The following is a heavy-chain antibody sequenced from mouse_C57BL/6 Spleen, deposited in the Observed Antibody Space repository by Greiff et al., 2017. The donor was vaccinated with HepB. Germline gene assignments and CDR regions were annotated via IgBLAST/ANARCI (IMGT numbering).Heavy chain of an antibody. V-gene: IGHV5-16*01. Sequence: EVMLVESEGGLVQPGSSMKLYCTASGFTFSDYYMAWVRQVPEKGLEWVANINYDGSSTYYLDSLKSRFIISRDNAKNILYLQMSSLKSEDTATYYCARGLYDYDGREYYFEYWGQGTTLTVSS. CDR1: GFTFSDYY. D-gene: IGHD2-4*01. CDR3: ARGLYDYDGREYYFEY. CDR2: INYDGSST. J-gene: IGHJ2*01.